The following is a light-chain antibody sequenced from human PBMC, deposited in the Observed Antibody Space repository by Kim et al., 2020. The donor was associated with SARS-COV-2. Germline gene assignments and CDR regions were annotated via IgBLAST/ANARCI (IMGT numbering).Light chain of an antibody. J-gene: IGLJ1*01. V-gene: IGLV2-11*02. CDR3: CSSAGSYTNHV. Sequence: QCVTIPCTGTSSGVARYTYGCFDQQRPGKDPTLMIYDGTNRPAGVPDRFAGSKCGNTASLTISQLQAADKAEYYCCSSAGSYTNHVIGTGTKVPS. CDR1: SSGVARYTY. CDR2: DGT.